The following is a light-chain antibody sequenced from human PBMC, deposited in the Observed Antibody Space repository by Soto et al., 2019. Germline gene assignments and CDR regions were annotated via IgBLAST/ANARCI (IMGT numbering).Light chain of an antibody. J-gene: IGKJ1*01. CDR3: HQYNGWPRT. V-gene: IGKV3-15*01. CDR2: GAS. Sequence: EIVMTQSPATLSVSAGERVTLSCRASQSISSSLAWYQQKPGQAPSLLFYGASTRASVVPARFSGSGSGTEFTLTISSLQSEDFAVYYCHQYNGWPRTFGQGTKVEI. CDR1: QSISSS.